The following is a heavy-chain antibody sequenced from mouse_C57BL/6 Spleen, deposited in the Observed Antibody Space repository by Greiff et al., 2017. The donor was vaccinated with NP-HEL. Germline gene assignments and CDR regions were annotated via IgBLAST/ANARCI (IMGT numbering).Heavy chain of an antibody. CDR1: GFSLSTFGMG. V-gene: IGHV8-8*01. J-gene: IGHJ4*01. CDR2: IWWDDDK. Sequence: QVTLKVSGPGILQPSQTLSLTCSYSGFSLSTFGMGVGGIRQPSGKGLEWLAHIWWDDDKYYNPALKSRLTISKDTSKNQVFLKIANVDTADTATYYCARIESIYDYYAMDYWGQGTSVTVSS. D-gene: IGHD2-3*01. CDR3: ARIESIYDYYAMDY.